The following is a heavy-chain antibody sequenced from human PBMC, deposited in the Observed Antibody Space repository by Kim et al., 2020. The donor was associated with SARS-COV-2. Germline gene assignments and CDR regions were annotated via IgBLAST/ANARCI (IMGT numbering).Heavy chain of an antibody. D-gene: IGHD3-10*01. J-gene: IGHJ5*02. CDR2: IIPIFGTA. CDR3: ARDPYYYGSGSYYNPNWFDP. Sequence: SVKVSCKASGGTFSSYAISWVRQAPGQGLEWMGGIIPIFGTANYAQKFQGRVTITADESTSTAYMELSSLRSEDTAVYYCARDPYYYGSGSYYNPNWFDPWGQGTLVTVSS. CDR1: GGTFSSYA. V-gene: IGHV1-69*13.